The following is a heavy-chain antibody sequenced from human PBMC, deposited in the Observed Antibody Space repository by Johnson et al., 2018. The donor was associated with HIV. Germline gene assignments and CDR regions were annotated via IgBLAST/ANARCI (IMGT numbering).Heavy chain of an antibody. CDR3: ARDRRYYDSSGYYHDAFDI. CDR1: GFTVSSNY. Sequence: VQLVESGGGVVQPGRSLRLSCAASGFTVSSNYMSWVRQAPGKGLEWVSVIYSGGRTYYADSVEGRFTISRDNSKNTLYLQMNSLRAEDTAVYFCARDRRYYDSSGYYHDAFDIWGQGTMVTVSS. D-gene: IGHD3-22*01. J-gene: IGHJ3*02. V-gene: IGHV3-66*01. CDR2: IYSGGRT.